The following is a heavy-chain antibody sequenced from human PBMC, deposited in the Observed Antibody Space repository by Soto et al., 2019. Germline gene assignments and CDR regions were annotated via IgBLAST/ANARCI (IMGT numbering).Heavy chain of an antibody. J-gene: IGHJ6*02. Sequence: SVKASCKASGGPYNSFAVSWVRQAPGQGLEWIGGTIPVFGTATYAQKFKGRVTITAEASTSTAYMELSSLTSEDTAVYYCARFLGGAGSYYDGQNYNYYNGMDVWGQGTAVTVSS. CDR3: ARFLGGAGSYYDGQNYNYYNGMDV. CDR2: TIPVFGTA. V-gene: IGHV1-69*13. D-gene: IGHD3-10*01. CDR1: GGPYNSFA.